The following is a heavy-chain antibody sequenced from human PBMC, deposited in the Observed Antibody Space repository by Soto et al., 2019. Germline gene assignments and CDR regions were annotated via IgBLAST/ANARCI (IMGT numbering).Heavy chain of an antibody. D-gene: IGHD3-10*01. Sequence: QVQLVQSGAEVKKPGASVKVSCEASGYTFTSYGISWVRQAPGQGLEWMGWISAYNGNTNYAQKLQGRVTMTTDTSTSTAYMELRSLRSDDTAVYYCASITMVRGPGYYYYYGMDVWGQGTTVTVSS. CDR2: ISAYNGNT. V-gene: IGHV1-18*01. J-gene: IGHJ6*02. CDR3: ASITMVRGPGYYYYYGMDV. CDR1: GYTFTSYG.